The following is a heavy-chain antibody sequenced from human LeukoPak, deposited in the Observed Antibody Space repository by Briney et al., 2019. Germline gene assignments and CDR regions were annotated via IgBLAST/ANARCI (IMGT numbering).Heavy chain of an antibody. CDR1: GYTFTSYY. CDR3: ARGPSIFGVVIIVSPFDY. J-gene: IGHJ4*02. CDR2: INPSGGST. V-gene: IGHV1-46*01. D-gene: IGHD3-3*01. Sequence: ASVKVSCKASGYTFTSYYMHWVRQAPGQGLEWMGIINPSGGSTSYAQKFQGRVTMTRDTSTSTVYMELSSLRSEDTAVYYCARGPSIFGVVIIVSPFDYWGQGTLVTVSS.